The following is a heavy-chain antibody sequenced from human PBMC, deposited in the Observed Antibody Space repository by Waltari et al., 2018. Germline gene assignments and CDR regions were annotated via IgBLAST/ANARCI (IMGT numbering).Heavy chain of an antibody. CDR1: GGSISSSY. J-gene: IGHJ4*02. V-gene: IGHV4-59*12. CDR2: IYGGSGST. D-gene: IGHD3-22*01. Sequence: QVQLQESGPGLVKPSETLSLTCAVSGGSISSSYWSWFRQPPGKGLEWIGYIYGGSGSTSYNPSLKSRVTISTDTSKNQFSLKLSSVTAADTAVYYCARNLYGSDYYAFDYWGQGVLVTVSS. CDR3: ARNLYGSDYYAFDY.